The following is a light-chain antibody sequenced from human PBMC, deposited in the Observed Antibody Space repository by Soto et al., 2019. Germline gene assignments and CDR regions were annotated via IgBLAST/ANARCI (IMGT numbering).Light chain of an antibody. CDR2: TAS. CDR3: LQDYSYPYT. Sequence: AIQMTQSPSSLSASVGDRVTITCRASQGNRNDLGWYQQKPGKAPKLLMYTASSLHSGVPSRFSGSGSGTDFTLTISSLQPEDFATYYCLQDYSYPYTFGQGTKVDIQ. CDR1: QGNRND. J-gene: IGKJ2*01. V-gene: IGKV1-6*01.